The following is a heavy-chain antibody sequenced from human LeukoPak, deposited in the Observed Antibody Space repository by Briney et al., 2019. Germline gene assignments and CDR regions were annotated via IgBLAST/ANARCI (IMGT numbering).Heavy chain of an antibody. V-gene: IGHV4-59*01. J-gene: IGHJ4*02. CDR2: IYYSGST. Sequence: PSETLSLTCTVSGGSISSYYWNWIRQPPGKGLEWIGYIYYSGSTNYNPSLKSRVTISVDTSKNQFSLKLTSVTAADTAVYYCARGQRGLPYWGQGTPVTVSS. CDR3: ARGQRGLPY. D-gene: IGHD2-21*01. CDR1: GGSISSYY.